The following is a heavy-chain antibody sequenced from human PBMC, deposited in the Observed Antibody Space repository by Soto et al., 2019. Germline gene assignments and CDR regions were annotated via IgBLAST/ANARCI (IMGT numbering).Heavy chain of an antibody. D-gene: IGHD3-9*01. V-gene: IGHV3-23*01. CDR1: GFTFSSSA. CDR2: ISGSGAST. CDR3: AKDRYFEWPTASEN. Sequence: AGGSLRLSCAASGFTFSSSAMTWVRQAPGKGLEWVSAISGSGASTYYADSVKGRFTISRDNSKNTLNLQMDSLRAEETAVYYCAKDRYFEWPTASENWGQGTLVTVSS. J-gene: IGHJ4*02.